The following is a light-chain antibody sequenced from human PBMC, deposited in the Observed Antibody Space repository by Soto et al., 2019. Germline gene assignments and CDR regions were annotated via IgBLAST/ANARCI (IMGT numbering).Light chain of an antibody. V-gene: IGKV3-11*01. J-gene: IGKJ2*01. CDR3: RQRSNWPPYT. CDR1: QSVSSY. Sequence: EIVLTQSPATLSLSAGERATLSCRASQSVSSYLDWYQQKPGQAPRLRIYDASNRATGIPARFSGSGSGTDFTLTISSLEPEDFAVYYCRQRSNWPPYTFGQGTKLEIK. CDR2: DAS.